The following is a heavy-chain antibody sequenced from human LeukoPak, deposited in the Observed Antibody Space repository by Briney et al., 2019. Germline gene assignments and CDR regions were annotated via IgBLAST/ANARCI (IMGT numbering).Heavy chain of an antibody. J-gene: IGHJ4*02. CDR1: GFSFPSHS. V-gene: IGHV3-48*04. CDR3: ARHRGTFGVVNS. Sequence: GGSLRLSCAASGFSFPSHSFHWVRQSPGKGLEWVAYIGTSSSTIYQAKSVKGRFSISRDNAKNSLFLQMDSLRVEDTAVYYCARHRGTFGVVNSWGQGTLVGVSS. CDR2: IGTSSSTI. D-gene: IGHD3-3*01.